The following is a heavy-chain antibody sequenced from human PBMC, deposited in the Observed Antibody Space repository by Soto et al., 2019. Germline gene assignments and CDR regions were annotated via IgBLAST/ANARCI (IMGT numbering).Heavy chain of an antibody. CDR1: GFTFSSYA. D-gene: IGHD2-15*01. CDR2: ISGSGGST. Sequence: GSLRLSCAASGFTFSSYAMSWVRQAPGKGLEWVSAISGSGGSTYYADSVKGRFTISRDNSKNTLYLQMNSLRAEDTAVYYCTKGYCSCCSCYSWSAFDIWGQGTMVTVSS. CDR3: TKGYCSCCSCYSWSAFDI. J-gene: IGHJ3*02. V-gene: IGHV3-23*01.